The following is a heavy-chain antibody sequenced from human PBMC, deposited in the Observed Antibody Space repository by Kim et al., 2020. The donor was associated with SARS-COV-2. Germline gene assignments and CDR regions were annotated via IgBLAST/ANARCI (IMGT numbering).Heavy chain of an antibody. D-gene: IGHD5-12*01. CDR3: ARGSLERWLQLKVYYFDY. V-gene: IGHV3-30*04. J-gene: IGHJ4*02. CDR2: ISYDGSNK. Sequence: GGSLRLSCAASGFTFSSYAMHWVRQAPGKGLEWVAVISYDGSNKYYADSVKSRFTISRDNSKNTLYLQMNSLRAEDTAVYYCARGSLERWLQLKVYYFDYWGQGTLVTVSS. CDR1: GFTFSSYA.